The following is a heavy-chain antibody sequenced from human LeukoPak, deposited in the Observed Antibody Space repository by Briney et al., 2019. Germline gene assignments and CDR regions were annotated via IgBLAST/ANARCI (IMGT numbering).Heavy chain of an antibody. CDR3: ARTVYGSGSPYY. CDR1: GFTVSSTY. J-gene: IGHJ4*02. V-gene: IGHV3-66*01. CDR2: IYSVGST. D-gene: IGHD3-10*01. Sequence: GGALRLSCAASGFTVSSTYMGWVRQAPGKGLEWVSLIYSVGSTYYADSVKGRFTISRDNSKNTLYLQMNSLRAEDTAVYYCARTVYGSGSPYYWGQGTLVTVSS.